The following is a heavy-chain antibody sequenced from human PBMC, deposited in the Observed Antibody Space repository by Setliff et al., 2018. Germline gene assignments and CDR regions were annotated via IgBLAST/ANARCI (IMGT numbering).Heavy chain of an antibody. V-gene: IGHV3-48*01. Sequence: GGSLSLSCAASGFTFSSYSMNWVRQAPGKRLEWISYISSSSSTIYYADSVKGRFTISRDNAKNSLYLQMNSLRAEDTAVYYCARDGYCSSISCYAPDYWGQGTLVTVSS. CDR3: ARDGYCSSISCYAPDY. J-gene: IGHJ4*02. D-gene: IGHD2-2*03. CDR2: ISSSSSTI. CDR1: GFTFSSYS.